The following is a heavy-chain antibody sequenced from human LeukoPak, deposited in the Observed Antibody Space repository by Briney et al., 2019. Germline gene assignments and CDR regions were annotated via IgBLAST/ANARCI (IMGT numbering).Heavy chain of an antibody. J-gene: IGHJ4*02. CDR2: IKQDGSEK. Sequence: GGSLRLSCAASGFTFSSYWMSWVRQAPGKGLGWVANIKQDGSEKYYVDSVKGRFTISRDNAKNSLYLQMNSLRAEDTAVYYCATTPADSSGWYYFDYWGQGTLVTVSS. CDR1: GFTFSSYW. D-gene: IGHD6-19*01. CDR3: ATTPADSSGWYYFDY. V-gene: IGHV3-7*03.